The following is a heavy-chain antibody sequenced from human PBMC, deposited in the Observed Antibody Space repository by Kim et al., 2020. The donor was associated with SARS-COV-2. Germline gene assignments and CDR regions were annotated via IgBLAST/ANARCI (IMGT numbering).Heavy chain of an antibody. CDR3: ARARGYSFGTLFDY. V-gene: IGHV3-20*01. J-gene: IGHJ4*02. CDR1: GFTFDDYG. D-gene: IGHD5-18*01. CDR2: INWNGGST. Sequence: GGSLRLSCAASGFTFDDYGMSWVRQAPGKGLEWVSGINWNGGSTGYADSVKGRFSISRDSAKNSLYLQMNSLRAEDTALYHCARARGYSFGTLFDYWGQGTLVTVSS.